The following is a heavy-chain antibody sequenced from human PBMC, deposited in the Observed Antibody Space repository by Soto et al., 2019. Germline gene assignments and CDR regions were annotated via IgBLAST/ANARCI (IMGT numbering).Heavy chain of an antibody. D-gene: IGHD3-10*01. Sequence: QITLKESGPALLKPTQTLTLTCTFSGFSLSTSGVGVGWIRQPPGKALEWLALIYWDDDKRYSPSLKNRLTITTDTSNTQVVLTMANMAPVDTATYYSAHHSYFGSGNYYSRPTAYDYWGQGTLVSVSP. J-gene: IGHJ4*02. CDR1: GFSLSTSGVG. CDR3: AHHSYFGSGNYYSRPTAYDY. CDR2: IYWDDDK. V-gene: IGHV2-5*02.